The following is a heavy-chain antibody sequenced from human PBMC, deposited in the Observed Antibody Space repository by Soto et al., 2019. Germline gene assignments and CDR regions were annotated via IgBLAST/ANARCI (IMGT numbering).Heavy chain of an antibody. CDR2: IYWDDDK. J-gene: IGHJ5*02. D-gene: IGHD4-17*01. V-gene: IGHV2-5*02. Sequence: QITLKESGPTLVKPTQTLTLTCTFSGFSLSTSGVGVGWIRQPPGKALEWLALIYWDDDKRYSPSLKSRLTLTKHTTKNQVVLTMTNMDPVDTATYYCAHSPDYGYSRLNWFDPWGQGTLVTVSS. CDR1: GFSLSTSGVG. CDR3: AHSPDYGYSRLNWFDP.